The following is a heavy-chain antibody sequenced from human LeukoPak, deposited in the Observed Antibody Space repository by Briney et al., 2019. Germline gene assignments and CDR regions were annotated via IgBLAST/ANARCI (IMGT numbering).Heavy chain of an antibody. Sequence: GGSLRLSCAASGFTFSSYEMNWVRQAPGKGLEWVSYISNSGTSIYYADSVKGRFTTSRDNAKSSLYLQMNSLRAEDTAVYYCGRGHWGLDYWGQGALVTVSS. D-gene: IGHD7-27*01. CDR3: GRGHWGLDY. J-gene: IGHJ4*02. CDR2: ISNSGTSI. CDR1: GFTFSSYE. V-gene: IGHV3-48*03.